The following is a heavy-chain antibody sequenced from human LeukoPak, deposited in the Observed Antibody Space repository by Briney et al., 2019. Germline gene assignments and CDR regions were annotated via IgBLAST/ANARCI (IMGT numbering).Heavy chain of an antibody. CDR3: ARKVPNDSSGYYYRGQFDP. CDR2: ISSNDGNT. Sequence: ASVKVSCKASGYTFTSYGISWVRQPPGQGLEWMGWISSNDGNTYYVQNFQGRVTMTTDKSTSTAYMELSSLRSEDTAVYYCARKVPNDSSGYYYRGQFDPWGQGTLVTVSS. D-gene: IGHD3-22*01. J-gene: IGHJ5*02. V-gene: IGHV1-18*01. CDR1: GYTFTSYG.